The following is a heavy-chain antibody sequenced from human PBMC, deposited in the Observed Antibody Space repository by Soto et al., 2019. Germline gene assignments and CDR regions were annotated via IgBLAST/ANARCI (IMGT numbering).Heavy chain of an antibody. CDR2: ISGYNGNT. CDR3: ARDRDGYNSLADAFDI. V-gene: IGHV1-18*04. Sequence: GASVKVSCKASGYTFASFGVSWVRQSPGQGPEWMGWISGYNGNTNYAQKLQGRVTMTTDTSTSTAYMELRSLRSDDTAVYYCARDRDGYNSLADAFDIWGQGTMVTVSS. J-gene: IGHJ3*02. D-gene: IGHD5-12*01. CDR1: GYTFASFG.